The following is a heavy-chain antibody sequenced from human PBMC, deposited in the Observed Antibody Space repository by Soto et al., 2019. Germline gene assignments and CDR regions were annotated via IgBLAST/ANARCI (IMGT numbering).Heavy chain of an antibody. D-gene: IGHD3-10*01. CDR2: IWFDGSKN. CDR3: ARDMGDFGSGSSRFDY. CDR1: GFTFSNYG. V-gene: IGHV3-33*01. J-gene: IGHJ4*02. Sequence: QVQLVESGGGVVQPGRSLRLSCAASGFTFSNYGFHWVRQAPGKGLEWVALIWFDGSKNHYADSVRGRFTISRDDSRNTLHLQMNGVRAEDTAVYYCARDMGDFGSGSSRFDYWGQGTLVTVSS.